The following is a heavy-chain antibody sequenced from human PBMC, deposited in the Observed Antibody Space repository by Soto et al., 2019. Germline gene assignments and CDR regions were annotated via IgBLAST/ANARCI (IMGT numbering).Heavy chain of an antibody. J-gene: IGHJ4*02. D-gene: IGHD6-19*01. V-gene: IGHV1-69*13. CDR1: GGTFSSYA. CDR2: IIPIFGTA. Sequence: GASVKVSCKASGGTFSSYAISWVRQAPGQGLEWMGGIIPIFGTANYAQKFQGRVTITADESTSTAYMELSSLRSEDTAVYYCARDEMSVAGNSNGTYYFDYWGQGTLVTVSS. CDR3: ARDEMSVAGNSNGTYYFDY.